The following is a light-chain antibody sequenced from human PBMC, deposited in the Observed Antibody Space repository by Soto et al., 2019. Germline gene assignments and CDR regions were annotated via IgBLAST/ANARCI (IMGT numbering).Light chain of an antibody. Sequence: QSVLTQPPSVSAAPGQKVTISCSGSNSNIGNNYVSWYQHLPGTAPKLLIYDNTKRPSRIPDRFSGSKSGTSATLGITGLQTGDDADYYCGTWDSRLSIVVFGTGTKVTVL. CDR1: NSNIGNNY. CDR2: DNT. CDR3: GTWDSRLSIVV. V-gene: IGLV1-51*01. J-gene: IGLJ1*01.